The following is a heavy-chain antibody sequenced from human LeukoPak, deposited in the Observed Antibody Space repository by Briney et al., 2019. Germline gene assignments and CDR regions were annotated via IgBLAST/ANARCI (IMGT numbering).Heavy chain of an antibody. Sequence: GGSLRLSCTASGFTFGDYAMSWFRQAPGKGLEWVGFIRSKAYGGTTEYAASVKGRFTISRDDSKSIAYLQMNSLKTEDTAVYYCTREGIGEFPRKFDPWGQGTLVTVSS. CDR2: IRSKAYGGTT. CDR1: GFTFGDYA. V-gene: IGHV3-49*03. CDR3: TREGIGEFPRKFDP. D-gene: IGHD3-10*01. J-gene: IGHJ5*02.